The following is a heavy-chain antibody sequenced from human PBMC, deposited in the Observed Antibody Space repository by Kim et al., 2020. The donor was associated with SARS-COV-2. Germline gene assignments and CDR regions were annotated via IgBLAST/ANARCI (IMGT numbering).Heavy chain of an antibody. D-gene: IGHD3-10*01. Sequence: GGSLRLSCAASGFIFSSYAMNWVRQAPGKGLEWVSVISGSGANTFYADSVKGRFTISRDNSKNTLFLQMDSLRVEDTAVYYCTKRTNYGSGSYSWFDPWGQGTLGTVST. CDR2: ISGSGANT. J-gene: IGHJ5*02. CDR3: TKRTNYGSGSYSWFDP. CDR1: GFIFSSYA. V-gene: IGHV3-23*01.